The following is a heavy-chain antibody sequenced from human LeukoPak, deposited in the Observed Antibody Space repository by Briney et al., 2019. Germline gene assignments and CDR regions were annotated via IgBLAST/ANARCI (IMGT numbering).Heavy chain of an antibody. CDR1: GFTFDDYG. J-gene: IGHJ4*02. CDR2: INWNGAST. Sequence: GGSLRLSCAATGFTFDDYGMTWVRQAPGKGLEWVSGINWNGASTSYADSVKGRFTISRDNAKNSLYLQMNGLRAEDTALYYCARRGHDYGDYAYFDSWGQGTLVTVPS. V-gene: IGHV3-20*04. CDR3: ARRGHDYGDYAYFDS. D-gene: IGHD4-17*01.